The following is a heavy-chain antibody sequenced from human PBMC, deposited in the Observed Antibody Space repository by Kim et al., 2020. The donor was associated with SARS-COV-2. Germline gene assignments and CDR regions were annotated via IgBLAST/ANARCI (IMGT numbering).Heavy chain of an antibody. Sequence: GSLRLSCAASGFTVSSNYMSWVRQAPGKGLEWVSVIYSGGSTYYADSVKGRFTISRDNSKNTLYLQMNSLRAEDTAVYYCARDSTTVVRGSYYYYGMDVWGQGTTVTVSS. CDR2: IYSGGST. D-gene: IGHD4-17*01. CDR1: GFTVSSNY. J-gene: IGHJ6*02. CDR3: ARDSTTVVRGSYYYYGMDV. V-gene: IGHV3-66*01.